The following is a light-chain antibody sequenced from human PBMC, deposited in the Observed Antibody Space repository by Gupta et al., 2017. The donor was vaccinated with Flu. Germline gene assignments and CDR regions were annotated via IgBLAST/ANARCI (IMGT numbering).Light chain of an antibody. Sequence: TISCTRSSSTIGAGDDVHCCQQLPVTAPNLLICDNSNRHTGGPARFSGSNSGSSAALAITGLQAGEGGVYYCQSYERSQSGFWVFGGGTKLTVL. CDR3: QSYERSQSGFWV. CDR1: SSTIGAGDD. CDR2: DNS. V-gene: IGLV1-40*01. J-gene: IGLJ3*02.